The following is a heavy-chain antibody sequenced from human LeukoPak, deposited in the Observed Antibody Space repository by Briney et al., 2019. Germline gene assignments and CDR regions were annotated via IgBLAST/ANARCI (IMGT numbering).Heavy chain of an antibody. J-gene: IGHJ4*02. Sequence: TSETLSLTCTVSGGSISSYYWSWIRQPPGKGLEWIGYIYYSGSTNYNPSLKSRVTISVDTSKNQFSLKLSSVTAADTAVYYCARAGSHSYGSEGFDYWGQGTLVTVSS. V-gene: IGHV4-59*01. CDR1: GGSISSYY. D-gene: IGHD5-18*01. CDR2: IYYSGST. CDR3: ARAGSHSYGSEGFDY.